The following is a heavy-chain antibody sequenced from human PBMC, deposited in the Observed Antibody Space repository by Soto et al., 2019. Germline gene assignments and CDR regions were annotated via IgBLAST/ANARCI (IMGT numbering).Heavy chain of an antibody. CDR3: AKSPGMYYYDSSGYYHYAY. D-gene: IGHD3-22*01. CDR2: ISGSGVST. Sequence: GGSLRLSCAASGFTVSSNYMSWVRQAPGKGLEWVSAISGSGVSTYYADSVKGRFTISRDNSKNTLYLQMNSLRAEDTAVYYCAKSPGMYYYDSSGYYHYAYWGQGTLVTVSS. CDR1: GFTVSSNY. V-gene: IGHV3-23*01. J-gene: IGHJ4*02.